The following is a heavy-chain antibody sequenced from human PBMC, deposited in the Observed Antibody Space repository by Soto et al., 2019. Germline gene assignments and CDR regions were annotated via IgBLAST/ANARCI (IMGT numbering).Heavy chain of an antibody. Sequence: QVQLVQSGAEVKKPGSSVKVSCKASGGTFSSYAISWVRQAPGQGLEWMGGIIPIFGTANYAQKFQGRVTITADESTSTAYMELSSLRSEDTAMYYCAEKAYYYDSSGYAPFDYWGQGTLVTVSS. CDR2: IIPIFGTA. D-gene: IGHD3-22*01. J-gene: IGHJ4*02. CDR3: AEKAYYYDSSGYAPFDY. CDR1: GGTFSSYA. V-gene: IGHV1-69*12.